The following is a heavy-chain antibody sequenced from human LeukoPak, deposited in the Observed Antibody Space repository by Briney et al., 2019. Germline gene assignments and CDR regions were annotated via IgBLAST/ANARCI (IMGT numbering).Heavy chain of an antibody. CDR1: GFTFDDYA. Sequence: PGGSLRLSCLSSGFTFDDYAMHWVRQAPGKGLEWVSLICGDGGCTYHADSVKGRFTISSDKRKKSLYLQMNSQRTKDTALSYCLKDITEAITMVRGGIRGYWGQGNLVTVSS. D-gene: IGHD3-10*01. CDR3: LKDITEAITMVRGGIRGY. J-gene: IGHJ4*02. V-gene: IGHV3-43*02. CDR2: ICGDGGCT.